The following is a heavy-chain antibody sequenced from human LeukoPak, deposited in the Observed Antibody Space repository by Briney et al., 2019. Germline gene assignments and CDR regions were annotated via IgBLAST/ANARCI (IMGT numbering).Heavy chain of an antibody. V-gene: IGHV1-3*01. CDR2: INAGKGNT. Sequence: ASVKVSCKAAGYTFTRYAIHWVRQAPGQRPEWMGWINAGKGNTQYSQKIQDRVTITRDTSASTAYMELSSLRSEDTAVYYCVRLGDYFDYRGQGTLVTVSS. J-gene: IGHJ4*02. CDR1: GYTFTRYA. CDR3: VRLGDYFDY.